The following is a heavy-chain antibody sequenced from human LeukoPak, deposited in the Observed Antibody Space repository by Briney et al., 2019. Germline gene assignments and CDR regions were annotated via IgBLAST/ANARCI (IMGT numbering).Heavy chain of an antibody. CDR3: ARDWDTARVPTNDY. Sequence: SETLSLTCTVSGGSISSSSYYWGWIRQPPGKGLEWIGSNYYSGSTYYNPSLKSRVTISVDTSKDQYSLKLSSVTAADTAVYYCARDWDTARVPTNDYWGQETLVTVPS. CDR2: NYYSGST. V-gene: IGHV4-39*07. J-gene: IGHJ4*02. CDR1: GGSISSSSYY. D-gene: IGHD5-18*01.